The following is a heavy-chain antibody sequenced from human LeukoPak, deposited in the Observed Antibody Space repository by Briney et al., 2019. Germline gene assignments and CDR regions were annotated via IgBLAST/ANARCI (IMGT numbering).Heavy chain of an antibody. CDR2: ISYDGSNK. CDR1: GFMFSTYT. Sequence: GRSLRLSCAASGFMFSTYTMHWVRQAPGKGLEWVAVISYDGSNKYYADSVKGRFTISRDNSKNTLYLQMNSLRAEDTAVYYCASLSVPFLGYWGQGTLVTVSS. CDR3: ASLSVPFLGY. V-gene: IGHV3-30-3*01. D-gene: IGHD2-21*01. J-gene: IGHJ4*02.